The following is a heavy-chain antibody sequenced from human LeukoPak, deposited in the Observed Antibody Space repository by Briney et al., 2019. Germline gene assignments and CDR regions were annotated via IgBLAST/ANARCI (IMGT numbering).Heavy chain of an antibody. V-gene: IGHV1-8*01. CDR1: GYTFTSYD. CDR3: ARGRGSSWYMPAGWFDP. CDR2: MNPNSGNT. J-gene: IGHJ5*02. D-gene: IGHD6-13*01. Sequence: GASVKVSCKASGYTFTSYDINWVRQATGQGLEWMGWMNPNSGNTGYAQKFQGRVTMTRNTSISTAYMELSSLGSEDTAVYYCARGRGSSWYMPAGWFDPWGQGTLVTVSS.